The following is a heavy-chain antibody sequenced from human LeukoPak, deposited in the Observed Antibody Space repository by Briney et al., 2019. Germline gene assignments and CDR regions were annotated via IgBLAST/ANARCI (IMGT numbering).Heavy chain of an antibody. CDR1: GGSISSYY. J-gene: IGHJ3*02. D-gene: IGHD3-10*01. Sequence: SETLSLTCTVSGGSISSYYWSWIRQPAGKGLEWIGYIYYSGSTNYNPSLKSRVTISVDTPKNQFSLKLSSVTAADTAVYYCARTGDKRNAFDIWGQGTMVTVSS. CDR2: IYYSGST. CDR3: ARTGDKRNAFDI. V-gene: IGHV4-59*01.